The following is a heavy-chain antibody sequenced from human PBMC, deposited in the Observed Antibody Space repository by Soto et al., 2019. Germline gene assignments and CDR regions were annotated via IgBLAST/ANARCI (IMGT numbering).Heavy chain of an antibody. V-gene: IGHV3-23*01. CDR1: GFTFSDYA. D-gene: IGHD3-10*01. J-gene: IGHJ6*02. Sequence: EVQLLESGGDLVQPGGSLRLSCAASGFTFSDYAMTWVRKAPGKGLEWVSSISAGGSGTYYADSVEGRFTIPRDNSQNTFFLQVNSLRAEDTAVYHGAKGVLVWLGGGAMDVWGLGNTVTVSS. CDR2: ISAGGSGT. CDR3: AKGVLVWLGGGAMDV.